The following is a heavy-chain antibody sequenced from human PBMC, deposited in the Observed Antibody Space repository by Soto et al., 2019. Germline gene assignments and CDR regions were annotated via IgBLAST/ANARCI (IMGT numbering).Heavy chain of an antibody. CDR1: GFTISSYG. J-gene: IGHJ4*02. Sequence: QLQLVESGGGVVQLGRSLRLSCAASGFTISSYGMHWVRQAPGKGLEWVAVISYDGSNKYYADSVKGRFTISRDNSKNTLYLQMNSLRAEDTAVYYCAKDGLGASPHYWGQGTLVTVSS. D-gene: IGHD1-26*01. V-gene: IGHV3-30*18. CDR2: ISYDGSNK. CDR3: AKDGLGASPHY.